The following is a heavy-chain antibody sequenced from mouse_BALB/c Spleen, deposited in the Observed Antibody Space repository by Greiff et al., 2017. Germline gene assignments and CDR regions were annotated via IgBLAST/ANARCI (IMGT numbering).Heavy chain of an antibody. D-gene: IGHD2-13*01. Sequence: VQLQQSGAELVKPGASVKLSCTASGFNIKDTYMHWVKQRPEQGLEWIGRIDPANGNTKYDPKFQGKATITADTSSNTAYLQLSSLTSEDTAVYYCARLLVYYGEGAMDYWGQGTSVTVSS. J-gene: IGHJ4*01. CDR1: GFNIKDTY. CDR2: IDPANGNT. CDR3: ARLLVYYGEGAMDY. V-gene: IGHV14-3*02.